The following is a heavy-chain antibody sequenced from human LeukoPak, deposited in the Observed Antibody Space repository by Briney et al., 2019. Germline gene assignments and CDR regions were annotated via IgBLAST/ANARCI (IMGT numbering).Heavy chain of an antibody. V-gene: IGHV1-69*04. CDR2: IIPILGIA. Sequence: SVKVSYKASGGTFSSYAISWVRQAPGQGLEWMGRIIPILGIANYAQKFQGRVTITADKSTSTAYMELSSLRSEDTAVYYCAREGIAAAGTDYYYGMDVWGQGTTVTVSS. D-gene: IGHD6-13*01. CDR3: AREGIAAAGTDYYYGMDV. J-gene: IGHJ6*02. CDR1: GGTFSSYA.